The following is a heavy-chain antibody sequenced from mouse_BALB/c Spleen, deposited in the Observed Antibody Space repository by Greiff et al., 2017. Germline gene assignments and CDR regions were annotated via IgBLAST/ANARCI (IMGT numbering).Heavy chain of an antibody. CDR2: IWSGGST. Sequence: VKLMESGPGLVQPSQSLSITCTVSGFSLTSYGVHWVRQSPGKGLEWLGVIWSGGSTDYNAAFISRLSISKDNSKSQVFFKMNSLQANDTAIYYCARKGIYDGYYGYAMDYWGQGTSVTVSS. J-gene: IGHJ4*01. CDR1: GFSLTSYG. CDR3: ARKGIYDGYYGYAMDY. V-gene: IGHV2-2*02. D-gene: IGHD2-3*01.